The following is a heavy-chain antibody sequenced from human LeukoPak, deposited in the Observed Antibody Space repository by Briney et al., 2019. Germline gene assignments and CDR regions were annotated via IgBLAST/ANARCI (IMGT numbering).Heavy chain of an antibody. CDR1: GFTFMNYA. J-gene: IGHJ4*02. CDR2: ISGSGGST. CDR3: AKEARRDGYNWRKKGAGYFDY. Sequence: PGGSLRLSCATSGFTFMNYAMSWVRQAPGKGLEWVSGISGSGGSTYYADSLKGRFTISRDNSKNTLYLQMNSLRAEDTAVYYCAKEARRDGYNWRKKGAGYFDYWGQGTLVTVSS. D-gene: IGHD5-24*01. V-gene: IGHV3-23*01.